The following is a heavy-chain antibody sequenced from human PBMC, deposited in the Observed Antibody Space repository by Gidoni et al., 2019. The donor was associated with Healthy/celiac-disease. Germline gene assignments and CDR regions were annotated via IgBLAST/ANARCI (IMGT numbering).Heavy chain of an antibody. CDR2: IYHSGST. Sequence: QVQLQESGPGLVKPSGTLSLTCAVSGGSISSSNWWSWVRPPPGKGLEWIGEIYHSGSTNYNPSLKSRVTISVDKSKNQFSLKLSSVTAADTAVYYCHTSDYGSGSPIPGFDAFDIWGQGTMVTVSS. CDR1: GGSISSSNW. J-gene: IGHJ3*02. V-gene: IGHV4-4*02. CDR3: HTSDYGSGSPIPGFDAFDI. D-gene: IGHD3-10*01.